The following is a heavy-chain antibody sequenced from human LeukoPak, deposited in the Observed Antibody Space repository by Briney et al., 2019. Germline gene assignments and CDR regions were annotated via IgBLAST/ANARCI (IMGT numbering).Heavy chain of an antibody. CDR1: GFTFSDYY. V-gene: IGHV3-11*01. J-gene: IGHJ4*02. D-gene: IGHD7-27*01. CDR3: AREGGNWGEGYFDY. CDR2: ISSSSSTT. Sequence: GGSLRLSCAASGFTFSDYYMSWFRQVPGEGLEWGSYISSSSSTTYYADSVKGRFTISRDNAKNLLYLQMNTLRAEDTAVYYCAREGGNWGEGYFDYWGQGTLVTVSS.